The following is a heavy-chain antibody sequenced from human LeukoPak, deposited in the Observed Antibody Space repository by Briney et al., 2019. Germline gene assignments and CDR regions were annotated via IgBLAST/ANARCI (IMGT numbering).Heavy chain of an antibody. V-gene: IGHV3-53*01. CDR1: GFTLSDNY. Sequence: SGGSLRLSCAASGFTLSDNYTSWGRQAPGKGLEWGSAISGGGSTYYADSVKGRFIISRDNSKNTVYLQLNSLRAEDTAVYYCARGGDTIGSIRSPFDIWGQGTMVTVSS. CDR3: ARGGDTIGSIRSPFDI. J-gene: IGHJ3*02. CDR2: ISGGGST. D-gene: IGHD3-22*01.